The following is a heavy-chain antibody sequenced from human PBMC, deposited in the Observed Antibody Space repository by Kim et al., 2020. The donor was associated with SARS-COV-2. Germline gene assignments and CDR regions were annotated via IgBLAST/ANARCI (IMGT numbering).Heavy chain of an antibody. V-gene: IGHV4-31*03. D-gene: IGHD3-3*01. CDR3: ARDKVTIFGNQGGAYYYGMDV. CDR1: GGSISSGGYY. Sequence: SETLSLTCTVSGGSISSGGYYWSWIRQHPGKGLEWIGYIYYSGSTYYNPSLKSRVTISVDTSKNQFSLKLSSVTAADTAVYYCARDKVTIFGNQGGAYYYGMDVWGQGTTVTVSS. CDR2: IYYSGST. J-gene: IGHJ6*02.